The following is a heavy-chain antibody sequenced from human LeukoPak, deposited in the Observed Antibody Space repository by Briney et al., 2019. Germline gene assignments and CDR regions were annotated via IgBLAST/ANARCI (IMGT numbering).Heavy chain of an antibody. J-gene: IGHJ3*02. Sequence: SQTLSLTCTVSGGSISSGGYYWSWIRQHPGKGLEWIGYIYYSGSTYYNPSLKSRVTISVDTSKNQFSLKLSSVTAADTAVYYCARAGRYYYDSSGYLLNDAFDIWGQGTMVTVSS. D-gene: IGHD3-22*01. CDR2: IYYSGST. CDR3: ARAGRYYYDSSGYLLNDAFDI. V-gene: IGHV4-31*03. CDR1: GGSISSGGYY.